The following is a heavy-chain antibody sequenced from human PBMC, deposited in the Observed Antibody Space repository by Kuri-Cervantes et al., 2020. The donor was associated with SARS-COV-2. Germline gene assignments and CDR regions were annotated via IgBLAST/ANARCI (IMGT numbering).Heavy chain of an antibody. Sequence: ESLKISCTVSGGSISSYYWSWIRQPPGKGLEWIGYIYYSGSTNYNPSLKSRVTISVDTSKNQFSLKLSSVTAADTAVYYCARVHTYYDFWSGYLGPNWFDPWGQGTLVTVSS. CDR1: GGSISSYY. CDR2: IYYSGST. J-gene: IGHJ5*02. CDR3: ARVHTYYDFWSGYLGPNWFDP. V-gene: IGHV4-59*12. D-gene: IGHD3-3*01.